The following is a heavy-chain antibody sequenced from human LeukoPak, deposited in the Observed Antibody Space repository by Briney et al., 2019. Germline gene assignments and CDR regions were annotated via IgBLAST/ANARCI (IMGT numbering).Heavy chain of an antibody. CDR3: ARMIGGASGDFDN. CDR2: INSDGRST. CDR1: GFTFSSYW. V-gene: IGHV3-74*01. Sequence: GGSLRLSCAASGFTFSSYWMHWVRHAPGKGLVGVSRINSDGRSTNYADSVKGRFTISRDNAKNTLYLQMNSLRVEDTAMYYCARMIGGASGDFDNWGQGTLVTVSS. J-gene: IGHJ4*02. D-gene: IGHD2-21*01.